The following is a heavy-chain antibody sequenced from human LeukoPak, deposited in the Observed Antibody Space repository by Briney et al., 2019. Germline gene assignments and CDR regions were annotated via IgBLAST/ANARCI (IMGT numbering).Heavy chain of an antibody. CDR3: VKHTYYYDSSGYYERGIYYGMDV. J-gene: IGHJ6*02. CDR2: INSDESNT. V-gene: IGHV3-74*01. D-gene: IGHD3-22*01. Sequence: GGSLRLSCAASGFTFSSYWMHWVRQAPGRGLVWVSRINSDESNTIYADSVKGRFTISRDNSKNTLYLQMSSLRAEDTAVYYCVKHTYYYDSSGYYERGIYYGMDVWGQGTTVTVSS. CDR1: GFTFSSYW.